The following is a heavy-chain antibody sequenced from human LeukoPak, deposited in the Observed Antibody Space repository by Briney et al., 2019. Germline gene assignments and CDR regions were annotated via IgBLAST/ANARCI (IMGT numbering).Heavy chain of an antibody. D-gene: IGHD1-26*01. Sequence: GGSLRLSCAASGFTFTDYWMTWVRQVPGKGLEWVANIHKAGTESYYVDSVKGRFAISRDNAKNSLYLQLSSLRLDDTAVYYCARVGTWELQRVFDYWGQGTLVTVSS. V-gene: IGHV3-7*01. CDR2: IHKAGTES. CDR3: ARVGTWELQRVFDY. CDR1: GFTFTDYW. J-gene: IGHJ4*02.